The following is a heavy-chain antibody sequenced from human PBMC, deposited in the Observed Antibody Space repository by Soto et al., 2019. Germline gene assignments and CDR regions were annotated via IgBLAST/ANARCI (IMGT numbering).Heavy chain of an antibody. V-gene: IGHV3-23*01. J-gene: IGHJ4*02. Sequence: GGSLRLSCAASGFTFSSYAMSWVRQAPGKGLEWVSAISGSGGSTYYADSVKGRFTISRDNPKNTLYLQMNSLRAEDTAVYYCAKDQNSSGYSSYWGQGTLVTVSS. CDR1: GFTFSSYA. CDR3: AKDQNSSGYSSY. D-gene: IGHD6-19*01. CDR2: ISGSGGST.